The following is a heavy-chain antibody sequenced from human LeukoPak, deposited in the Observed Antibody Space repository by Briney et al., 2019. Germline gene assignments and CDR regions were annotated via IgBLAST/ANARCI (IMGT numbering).Heavy chain of an antibody. D-gene: IGHD4-17*01. J-gene: IGHJ3*02. CDR2: IYYSGST. V-gene: IGHV4-59*01. Sequence: PSETLSLTCTVSGGSISRYYWSWIRQPPGKGLEWIGYIYYSGSTNYNPSLKSRVTISVDTSKNQFSLKLSSVTAADTAVYYCARDGDYDGAFDIWGQGTMVTVSS. CDR3: ARDGDYDGAFDI. CDR1: GGSISRYY.